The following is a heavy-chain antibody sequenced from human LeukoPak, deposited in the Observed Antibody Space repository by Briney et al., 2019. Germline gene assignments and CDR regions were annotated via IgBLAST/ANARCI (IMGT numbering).Heavy chain of an antibody. CDR2: IYHSGST. Sequence: SETLSLTCAVSGYSISSGYYWGWIRQPPGKGLEWIGSIYHSGSTYYNPSLKSRVTISVDTSKNQFSLKLSSVTAADTAVYYCGRISFFGTYYFDHWGQGTLVIVSS. CDR1: GYSISSGYY. J-gene: IGHJ4*02. CDR3: GRISFFGTYYFDH. V-gene: IGHV4-38-2*01. D-gene: IGHD3-3*02.